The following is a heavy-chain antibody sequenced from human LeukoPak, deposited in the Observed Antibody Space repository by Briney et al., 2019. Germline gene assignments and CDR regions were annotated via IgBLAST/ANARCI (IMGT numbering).Heavy chain of an antibody. J-gene: IGHJ6*02. D-gene: IGHD2-2*01. CDR1: GFTFSSYA. CDR2: ISYDGSNK. V-gene: IGHV3-30-3*01. CDR3: ARFAVVVVPAAAYYGMYV. Sequence: PGRSLRLSCAASGFTFSSYAMHWVRQAPGKGLEWVAVISYDGSNKYYADSVKGRFTISRDNSKNTLYLQMNSLRAEDTAVYYCARFAVVVVPAAAYYGMYVWGQGTTVTVSS.